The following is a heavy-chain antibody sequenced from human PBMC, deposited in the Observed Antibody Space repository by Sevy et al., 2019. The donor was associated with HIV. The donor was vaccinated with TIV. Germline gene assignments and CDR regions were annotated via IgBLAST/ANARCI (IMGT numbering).Heavy chain of an antibody. J-gene: IGHJ3*01. CDR2: IIPIFGTT. V-gene: IGHV1-69*06. CDR3: AFDSNAYDV. Sequence: ASVKVSCKAPGGTFNSYGINWVRQAPGQGLEWMGGIIPIFGTTNYAQRFQGRVTITADKSTSTAYMELSSLRSEETAVYYCAFDSNAYDVWGQWTMVTVSS. D-gene: IGHD3-22*01. CDR1: GGTFNSYG.